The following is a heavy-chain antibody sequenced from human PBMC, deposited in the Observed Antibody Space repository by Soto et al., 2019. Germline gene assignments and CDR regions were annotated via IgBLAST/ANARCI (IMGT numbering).Heavy chain of an antibody. D-gene: IGHD2-2*01. CDR3: AKDFYTVRVPAAPRPHYFDF. CDR2: LSFDGSNK. CDR1: EFTFSNYD. V-gene: IGHV3-30*18. J-gene: IGHJ4*02. Sequence: QVQLVESGGGVVQPGRSLRLSCAASEFTFSNYDMHWVRQAPGEGLEWVAVLSFDGSNKNYADSVKGRFTISRDNSKNTLFLQMNSLRTEDTAVYFCAKDFYTVRVPAAPRPHYFDFWGPGTLVTVSS.